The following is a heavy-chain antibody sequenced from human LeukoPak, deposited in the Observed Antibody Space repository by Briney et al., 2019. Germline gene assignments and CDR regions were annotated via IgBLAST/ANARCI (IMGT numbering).Heavy chain of an antibody. J-gene: IGHJ4*02. Sequence: SVKVSCKASGGTFSSYAISWVRQAPGQGLEWMGGIIPIFGTANYAQKFQGRVTITTDESTSTAYMELSSLRSEDTAVYYCARKGSSSFDPFDYWGQGTLVTVSS. CDR3: ARKGSSSFDPFDY. V-gene: IGHV1-69*05. CDR1: GGTFSSYA. D-gene: IGHD6-6*01. CDR2: IIPIFGTA.